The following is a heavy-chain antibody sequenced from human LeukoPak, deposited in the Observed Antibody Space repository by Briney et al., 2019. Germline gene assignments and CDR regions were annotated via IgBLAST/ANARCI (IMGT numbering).Heavy chain of an antibody. CDR2: ISWNSGSI. CDR1: GFTFDDYA. D-gene: IGHD4-17*01. V-gene: IGHV3-9*01. J-gene: IGHJ4*02. CDR3: AKGSHYGDYGTLDY. Sequence: GGSLRLSCAASGFTFDDYAMHWVRQAPGKGLEWVSGISWNSGSIGYADSVKGRFTISRDNAKNSLYLQMNSPRAEDTALYYCAKGSHYGDYGTLDYWGQGTLVTVSS.